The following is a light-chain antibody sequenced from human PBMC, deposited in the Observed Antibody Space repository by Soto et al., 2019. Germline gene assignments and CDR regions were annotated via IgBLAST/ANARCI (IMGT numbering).Light chain of an antibody. CDR3: SSYTSSSLWV. J-gene: IGLJ1*01. Sequence: QSVLTQPASVSGSPGQSITISCTGTSSDVGGYNYVSWYQQHPGKAPKLMIYDVSNRPSGVSSRFSGSKSGNTASLTISGLQAEDEADYYCSSYTSSSLWVFGTGTKVTVL. V-gene: IGLV2-14*01. CDR2: DVS. CDR1: SSDVGGYNY.